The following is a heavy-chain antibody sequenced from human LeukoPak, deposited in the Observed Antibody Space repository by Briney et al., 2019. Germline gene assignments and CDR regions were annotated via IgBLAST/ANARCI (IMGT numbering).Heavy chain of an antibody. V-gene: IGHV1-46*01. CDR1: GYTFTSYD. CDR3: AKDLYHRYYHNSGHAFDY. J-gene: IGHJ4*02. D-gene: IGHD3-22*01. CDR2: INPSGGST. Sequence: ASVKVSCKASGYTFTSYDINWVRQAPGQGLEWMGIINPSGGSTNYAQKFQGRVTMTRDTSTSTVYMELSSLRSEDTAVYYCAKDLYHRYYHNSGHAFDYWGQGTLVTVSS.